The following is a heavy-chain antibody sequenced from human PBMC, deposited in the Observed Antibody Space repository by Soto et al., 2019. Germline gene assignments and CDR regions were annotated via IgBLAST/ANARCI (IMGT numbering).Heavy chain of an antibody. D-gene: IGHD2-2*01. J-gene: IGHJ5*02. V-gene: IGHV1-46*03. CDR1: GYTFTSYF. Sequence: ASVKVSCKASGYTFTSYFIHWVRQAPGQGLEWMGIINPSGGSPNYAQKFQGRVTMTRDTSTSTVYMELSSLRSEDTAVYYCGREMLSSLDPWGQGTLVTVSS. CDR3: GREMLSSLDP. CDR2: INPSGGSP.